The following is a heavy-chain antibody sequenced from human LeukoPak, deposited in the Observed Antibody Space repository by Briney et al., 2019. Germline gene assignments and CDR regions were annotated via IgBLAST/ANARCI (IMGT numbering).Heavy chain of an antibody. J-gene: IGHJ4*02. CDR1: GFTFSSYG. CDR3: AKDAGPQQLVFFDS. V-gene: IGHV3-33*05. Sequence: GGSLRLSCAASGFTFSSYGMHWVRQAPGKGLEWVAVMSYDGTNKKYADSVKGRFTISRDNSRSTLYLQMNSLRAEDTAVYYCAKDAGPQQLVFFDSWGQGTLVTVSS. D-gene: IGHD6-6*01. CDR2: MSYDGTNK.